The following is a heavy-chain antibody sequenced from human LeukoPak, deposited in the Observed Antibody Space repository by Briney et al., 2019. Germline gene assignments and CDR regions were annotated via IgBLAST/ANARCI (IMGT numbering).Heavy chain of an antibody. Sequence: SVKVSCKASGGTFSSYAISWVRQAPGQGLEWMGGIIPIFGTANYAQKFQGRVTITADESTSTAYMELSSLRSEDTAVYYCARGVPHDFWSGYFGFDPWGQGTLVTVSS. CDR2: IIPIFGTA. CDR1: GGTFSSYA. D-gene: IGHD3-3*01. V-gene: IGHV1-69*13. CDR3: ARGVPHDFWSGYFGFDP. J-gene: IGHJ5*02.